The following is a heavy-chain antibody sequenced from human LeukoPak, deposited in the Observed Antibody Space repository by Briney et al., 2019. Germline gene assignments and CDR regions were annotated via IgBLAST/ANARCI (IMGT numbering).Heavy chain of an antibody. V-gene: IGHV4-38-2*01. CDR2: IYHSGST. D-gene: IGHD1-26*01. CDR1: GYSISSGYY. CDR3: ARRDTIVGATKFDY. J-gene: IGHJ4*02. Sequence: LETLSLTCAVSGYSISSGYYWGWIRQPPGKGLEWIGSIYHSGSTYYNPSLKSRVTISVDTSKNQFSLKLSSVTAADTAVYYCARRDTIVGATKFDYWGQGTLVTVSS.